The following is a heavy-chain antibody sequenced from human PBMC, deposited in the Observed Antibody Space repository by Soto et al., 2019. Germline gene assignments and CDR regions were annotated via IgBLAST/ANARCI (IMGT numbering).Heavy chain of an antibody. CDR3: ARNEEMDTITGYYYYGMDV. CDR1: GFTFSSYS. CDR2: ISSSSSYI. J-gene: IGHJ6*02. V-gene: IGHV3-21*01. D-gene: IGHD5-18*01. Sequence: PXGSLRLSCAASGFTFSSYSMNWVGQAPGKGLEWVSSISSSSSYIYYADSVKGRFTISRDNAKNSLYLQMNSLRAEDTAVYYCARNEEMDTITGYYYYGMDVWGQRTTVTVSS.